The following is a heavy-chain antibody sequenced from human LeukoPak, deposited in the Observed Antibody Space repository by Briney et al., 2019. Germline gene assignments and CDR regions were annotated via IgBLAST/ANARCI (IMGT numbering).Heavy chain of an antibody. Sequence: GGTLRLSCAASGFTFSSYGMSWVRQAPGKGLEWVSAISGSGGSTYYADSVKGRFTISRDNSKNTLYLQMNSLRAEDTAVYYCAKDTSGSYLFDYWGQGTLVTVSS. D-gene: IGHD1-26*01. V-gene: IGHV3-23*01. CDR3: AKDTSGSYLFDY. J-gene: IGHJ4*02. CDR2: ISGSGGST. CDR1: GFTFSSYG.